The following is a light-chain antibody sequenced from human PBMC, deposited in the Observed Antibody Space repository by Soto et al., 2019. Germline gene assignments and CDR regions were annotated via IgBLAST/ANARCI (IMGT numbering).Light chain of an antibody. CDR2: DVS. V-gene: IGKV3-20*01. Sequence: EIGLTQSPGTLSLSPGERATLSCRSSHSVSSNYLAWYQQKPGQAPRLLIYDVSSMATGIPDRFSVTGSGTDFTLPITRLEPVDFAVYYCHHYGISPPFGPRTKAEI. CDR3: HHYGISPP. CDR1: HSVSSNY. J-gene: IGKJ1*01.